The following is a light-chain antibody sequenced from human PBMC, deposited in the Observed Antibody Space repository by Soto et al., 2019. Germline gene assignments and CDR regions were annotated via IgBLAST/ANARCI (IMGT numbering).Light chain of an antibody. J-gene: IGLJ2*01. V-gene: IGLV1-40*01. CDR1: SSNIGAGYD. CDR2: GSS. CDR3: QSYDSSLSGYVV. Sequence: QSALTQPPSVSGAPGQRVTISCTGSSSNIGAGYDVHWYQQLPGTAPKLLIYGSSNRPSGVPDRFSGSKSGTSASLAITGLQAEDEADYYCQSYDSSLSGYVVFGGGTKLTVL.